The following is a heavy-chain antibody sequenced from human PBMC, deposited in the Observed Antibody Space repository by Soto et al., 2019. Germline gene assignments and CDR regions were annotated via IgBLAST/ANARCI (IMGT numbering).Heavy chain of an antibody. CDR3: ALCRGGSNYYMDV. V-gene: IGHV3-23*01. D-gene: IGHD3-16*01. CDR1: GFTFSSYA. CDR2: ISGSGGST. J-gene: IGHJ6*03. Sequence: GGSLRLSCAASGFTFSSYAMSWVRQAPGKGLEWVSAISGSGGSTYYADSVKGRFTISRDNSKNTLYLQMNSLRAEDTAVYYCALCRGGSNYYMDVWGKGTTVTVSS.